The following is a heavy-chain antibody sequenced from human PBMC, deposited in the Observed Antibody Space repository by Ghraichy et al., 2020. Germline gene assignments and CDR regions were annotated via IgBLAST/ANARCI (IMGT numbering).Heavy chain of an antibody. Sequence: GGSLRLSCAASGFSFSSYSMNWVRQAPGKGLEWVSSISSSSSYRYYADSVKGRFTISRDNAKNSLYLQMNSLRAEDTAVYYCARDHGYSSGLVDYWGQGTLVTVSS. CDR3: ARDHGYSSGLVDY. V-gene: IGHV3-21*01. CDR1: GFSFSSYS. J-gene: IGHJ4*02. D-gene: IGHD6-19*01. CDR2: ISSSSSYR.